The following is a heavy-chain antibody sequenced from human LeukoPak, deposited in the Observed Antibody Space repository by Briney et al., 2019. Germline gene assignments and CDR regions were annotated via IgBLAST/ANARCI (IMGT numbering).Heavy chain of an antibody. CDR2: ISGNGGST. CDR1: GFTFSSYT. J-gene: IGHJ6*03. V-gene: IGHV3-23*01. CDR3: AKCPMAYYYYMDV. D-gene: IGHD3-10*01. Sequence: GGSLRLSCAASGFTFSSYTMSWVRQAPGKGLEWVSAISGNGGSTYYADPVKGRFTISRDNSKNTLYLQMNSVRAEDTAVYYCAKCPMAYYYYMDVWGKGTTVTVSS.